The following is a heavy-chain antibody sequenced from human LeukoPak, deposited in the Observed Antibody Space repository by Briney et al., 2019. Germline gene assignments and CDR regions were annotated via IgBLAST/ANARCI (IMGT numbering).Heavy chain of an antibody. J-gene: IGHJ4*02. CDR2: IYPGGSDT. CDR1: GYSFNTYW. D-gene: IGHD3-9*01. CDR3: ARQADYNVLTGYFKGHLDY. Sequence: GESLKISCKGSGYSFNTYWIAWVRQMPGKGLEWMGIIYPGGSDTRYSPSFQGQVTISADESTSTAYLHWSSLKASDTAMYYCARQADYNVLTGYFKGHLDYWGQGTLVTVSS. V-gene: IGHV5-51*01.